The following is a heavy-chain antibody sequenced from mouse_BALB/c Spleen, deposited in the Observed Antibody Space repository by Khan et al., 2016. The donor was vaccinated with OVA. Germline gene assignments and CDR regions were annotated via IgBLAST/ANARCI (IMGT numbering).Heavy chain of an antibody. V-gene: IGHV1-4*01. CDR1: GYTFTTYT. Sequence: QVQLKESGAELARPGASVKMSCKASGYTFTTYTMHWVNPRPGQGLEWIAYINHSNGYTNYPQKLKDNSTLTADKASSTAYMQLSNLTTDNSAGNSSAREAAHYRSDGWFSYWGQGTLVTVSA. CDR3: AREAAHYRSDGWFSY. J-gene: IGHJ3*01. D-gene: IGHD2-14*01. CDR2: INHSNGYT.